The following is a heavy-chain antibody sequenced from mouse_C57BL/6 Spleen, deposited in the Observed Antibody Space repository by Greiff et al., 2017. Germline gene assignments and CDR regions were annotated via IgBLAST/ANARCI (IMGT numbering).Heavy chain of an antibody. D-gene: IGHD1-1*01. CDR2: FYPGSGSI. Sequence: QVQLKESGAELVKPGASVKLSCKASGYTFTEYTIHWVKQRSGQGLEWIGWFYPGSGSIKYNEKFKDKATLTADKSSSTVYMELSRLTSEDSAVXFCARHEDREFYYYGSSDYFDYWGQGTTLTVSS. V-gene: IGHV1-62-2*01. J-gene: IGHJ2*01. CDR1: GYTFTEYT. CDR3: ARHEDREFYYYGSSDYFDY.